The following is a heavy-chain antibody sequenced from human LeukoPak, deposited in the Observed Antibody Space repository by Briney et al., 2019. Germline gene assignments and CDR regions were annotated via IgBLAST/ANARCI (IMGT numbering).Heavy chain of an antibody. CDR1: GGTFSSYA. Sequence: SVKVSCKASGGTFSSYAISWVRQAPGQGLEWMGGIIPIFGTANYAQKFQGRVTITADESTSTAYMELSSLRSEDTAVYYCARSMGDYYDSSGFDYWGQGTLVTVSS. J-gene: IGHJ4*02. CDR3: ARSMGDYYDSSGFDY. CDR2: IIPIFGTA. D-gene: IGHD3-22*01. V-gene: IGHV1-69*13.